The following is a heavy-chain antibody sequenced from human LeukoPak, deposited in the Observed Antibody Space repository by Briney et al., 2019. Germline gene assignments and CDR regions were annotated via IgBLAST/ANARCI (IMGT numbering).Heavy chain of an antibody. Sequence: GASVKVSCKASGYTFASYGINWVRQATGQGLEWMGWMNPHSGYTGFAQKFQGRVTLTRDTSINTAYMEMSSLTSEDTAVYYCARDGPGEAESINYWGQGTLVTVSS. D-gene: IGHD4-17*01. CDR1: GYTFASYG. V-gene: IGHV1-8*01. CDR2: MNPHSGYT. J-gene: IGHJ4*02. CDR3: ARDGPGEAESINY.